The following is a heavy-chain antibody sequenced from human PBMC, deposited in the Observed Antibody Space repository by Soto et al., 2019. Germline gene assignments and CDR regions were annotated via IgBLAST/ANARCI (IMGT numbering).Heavy chain of an antibody. CDR1: GYSFTTYW. V-gene: IGHV5-51*01. J-gene: IGHJ6*02. CDR2: IYPGDFDV. CDR3: ARRRVEPNYDYYAMDV. D-gene: IGHD1-1*01. Sequence: EVQLVQSGAEVRKPGESLKISCKGSGYSFTTYWIAWVRQMPGKGLEWMGIIYPGDFDVRYSPSFRGQVTMSVDRSISTAYLQWNSLQASDTAIYYCARRRVEPNYDYYAMDVWGQGTTVTVSS.